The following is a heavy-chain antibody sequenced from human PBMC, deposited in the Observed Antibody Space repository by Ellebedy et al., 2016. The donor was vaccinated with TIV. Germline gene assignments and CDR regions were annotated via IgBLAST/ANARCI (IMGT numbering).Heavy chain of an antibody. V-gene: IGHV4-59*01. Sequence: SETLSLXXTVSGGSMSTYYWSWIRQPPGKGLEWIGYIYYSGSTNYNPSLKSRVTISVDTSKNQFTLKLSSVTAADSAVYYCVRSEGYAMDVWGQGTTVTVSS. CDR3: VRSEGYAMDV. J-gene: IGHJ6*02. CDR1: GGSMSTYY. CDR2: IYYSGST.